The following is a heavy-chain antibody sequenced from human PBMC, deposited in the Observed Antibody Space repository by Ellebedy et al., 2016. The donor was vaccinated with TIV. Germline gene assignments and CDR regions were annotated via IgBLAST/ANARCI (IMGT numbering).Heavy chain of an antibody. D-gene: IGHD3-22*01. V-gene: IGHV1-24*01. Sequence: AASVKVSCKVSGYTLTELSMHWVRQAPGKGLEWLGGFDLEDGETIYAQKFQARVTMTEDTSTDTAYMELSSLRSEDTAVYYCATTYYYDTSGYYERDFDYWGQGTLVTVSS. J-gene: IGHJ4*02. CDR2: FDLEDGET. CDR3: ATTYYYDTSGYYERDFDY. CDR1: GYTLTELS.